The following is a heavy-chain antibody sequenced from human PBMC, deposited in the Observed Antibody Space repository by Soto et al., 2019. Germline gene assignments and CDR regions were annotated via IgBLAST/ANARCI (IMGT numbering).Heavy chain of an antibody. J-gene: IGHJ4*02. V-gene: IGHV3-23*01. CDR3: AVGLAAAGPLDY. D-gene: IGHD6-13*01. CDR1: GFSFSSSA. Sequence: EVQLLGSGGGLVQPGGSLRLSCAASGFSFSSSAMSWFRQAPGKGLEWVSGISGSGSTPYYADSVKGRFTIFRDISRNTLYLVLNSLTAEDTAVYYCAVGLAAAGPLDYWGQGTLVTVSS. CDR2: ISGSGSTP.